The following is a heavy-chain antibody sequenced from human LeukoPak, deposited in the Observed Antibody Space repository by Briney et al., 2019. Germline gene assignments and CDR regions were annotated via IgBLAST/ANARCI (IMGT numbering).Heavy chain of an antibody. CDR1: GGSFSGYY. CDR2: INHSGST. CDR3: ARRGVVVTALDV. Sequence: SETLSLTCAVYGGSFSGYYWSWARQPPGKGLEWIGEINHSGSTNYNPSLKSRVTISVDTSKNQFSLKLSSVTAADTAVYYCARRGVVVTALDVWGKGTTVTVSS. J-gene: IGHJ6*04. D-gene: IGHD2-21*02. V-gene: IGHV4-34*01.